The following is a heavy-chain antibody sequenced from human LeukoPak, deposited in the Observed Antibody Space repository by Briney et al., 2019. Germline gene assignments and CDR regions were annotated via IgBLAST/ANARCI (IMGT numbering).Heavy chain of an antibody. CDR3: ARGYYDSSGYYYFDY. CDR1: GFTFSSYW. D-gene: IGHD3-22*01. Sequence: GGSLRLSCAASGFTFSSYWMHWVRQAPGKGLAWVSRINTDGSSTSYADSVKGRFTISRDNAKNTLYLQMNSLRAEDTAVYYCARGYYDSSGYYYFDYWGQGTLVTVSS. V-gene: IGHV3-74*01. CDR2: INTDGSST. J-gene: IGHJ4*02.